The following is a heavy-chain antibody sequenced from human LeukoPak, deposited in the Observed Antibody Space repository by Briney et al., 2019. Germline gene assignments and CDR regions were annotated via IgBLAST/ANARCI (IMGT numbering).Heavy chain of an antibody. CDR3: AKDRATMIVVVMLS. V-gene: IGHV3-23*01. D-gene: IGHD3-22*01. CDR2: ISGSGGST. Sequence: QSGGSLRLSCAASGFTFSSYAMSWVRQAPGKGLEWVSAISGSGGSTYYADSVKGRFTISRDNSKNTLYLQMNSLRAGDTAVYYCAKDRATMIVVVMLSWGQGTLVTVSS. J-gene: IGHJ4*02. CDR1: GFTFSSYA.